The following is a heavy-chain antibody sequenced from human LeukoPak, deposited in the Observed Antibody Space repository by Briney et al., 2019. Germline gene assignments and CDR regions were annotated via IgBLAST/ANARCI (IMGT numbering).Heavy chain of an antibody. V-gene: IGHV3-23*01. CDR3: AKDGARDGYNYPDH. D-gene: IGHD5-24*01. CDR2: ISGSGDFT. J-gene: IGHJ4*02. Sequence: GGSLRLSCAASGFTFSNYGMSWVRQAPGKGLEWVSDISGSGDFTYYADSVKGRFTISRGKSKKTLSLQMNSLRVEDTAVYYCAKDGARDGYNYPDHWGQGTLVTVSS. CDR1: GFTFSNYG.